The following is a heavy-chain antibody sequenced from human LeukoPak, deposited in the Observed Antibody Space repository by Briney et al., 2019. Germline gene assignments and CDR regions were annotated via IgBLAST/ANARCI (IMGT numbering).Heavy chain of an antibody. J-gene: IGHJ4*02. Sequence: SETLSLTCTVSGGSISSYYWSWIRQPPGKGLEWIGYIYYSVSTNYTPTLKSRVTISVDTSKNQFSLRLSSVTAADTAVYYWARVGDTMVRGVISWFDYWGQGTLVTVSS. CDR1: GGSISSYY. V-gene: IGHV4-59*01. D-gene: IGHD3-10*01. CDR3: ARVGDTMVRGVISWFDY. CDR2: IYYSVST.